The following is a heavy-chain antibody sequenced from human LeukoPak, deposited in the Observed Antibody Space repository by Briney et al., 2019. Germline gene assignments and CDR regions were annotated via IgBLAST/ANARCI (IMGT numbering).Heavy chain of an antibody. CDR1: GFTFSSYA. J-gene: IGHJ4*02. D-gene: IGHD3-3*01. Sequence: GGSLRLSCAASGFTFSSYAMSWVRQAPGKGLEWVSAISGSGGSTYYADSVKGRFTISRDNSKNTLYLQMNSLRAEDTAVYYCATALHHSDFWSGYYTGALLDYWGQGTLVTVSS. CDR2: ISGSGGST. V-gene: IGHV3-23*01. CDR3: ATALHHSDFWSGYYTGALLDY.